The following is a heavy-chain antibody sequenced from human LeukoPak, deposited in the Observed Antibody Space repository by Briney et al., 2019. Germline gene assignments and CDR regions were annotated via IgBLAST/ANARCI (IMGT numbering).Heavy chain of an antibody. CDR1: GGSISSYY. D-gene: IGHD1-20*01. CDR2: IYYSGST. J-gene: IGHJ4*02. V-gene: IGHV4-59*01. Sequence: SETLSLTCTVSGGSISSYYWSWIRQPPGRGLEWIGYIYYSGSTNYNPSLKSRVTISVDTSKNQFSLKLSSVTAADTAVYYCAKGNWNQYDYWGQGTLVTVSS. CDR3: AKGNWNQYDY.